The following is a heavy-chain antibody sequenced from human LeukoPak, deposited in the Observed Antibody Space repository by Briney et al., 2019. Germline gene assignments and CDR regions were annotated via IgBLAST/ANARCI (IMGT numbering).Heavy chain of an antibody. J-gene: IGHJ4*02. D-gene: IGHD3-3*01. CDR3: ASGRITIFGVASIDY. V-gene: IGHV4-4*02. CDR1: GGSISSPNW. CDR2: IYHSGMT. Sequence: PSETLSLTCAVSGGSISSPNWWSWVRQPPGKGLEWIGEIYHSGMTNYKTSLKSRVTISVDTSKNQFSLKLSSVTAADTAVYYCASGRITIFGVASIDYWGQGTLVTVSS.